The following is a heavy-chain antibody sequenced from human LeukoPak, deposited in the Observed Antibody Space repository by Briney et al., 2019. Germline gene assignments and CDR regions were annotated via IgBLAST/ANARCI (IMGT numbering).Heavy chain of an antibody. D-gene: IGHD3-22*01. J-gene: IGHJ4*02. Sequence: GGSLRLSCAASGFTFSSYGMSWVRQAPGKGLEWVSGITGSGGSTYYADSVKGRFTISRDNSKNTLYLQMNSLRAEDTALYHCARDGGGGYYDSSGYYPYYFDYWGQGTLVTVSS. CDR3: ARDGGGGYYDSSGYYPYYFDY. CDR2: ITGSGGST. V-gene: IGHV3-23*01. CDR1: GFTFSSYG.